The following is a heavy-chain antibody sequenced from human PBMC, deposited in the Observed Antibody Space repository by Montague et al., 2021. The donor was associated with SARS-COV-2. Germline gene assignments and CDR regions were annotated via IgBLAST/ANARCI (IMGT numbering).Heavy chain of an antibody. CDR2: ISDSGRT. D-gene: IGHD6-13*01. CDR1: GDSIRSYH. CDR3: TRDRGIAAADNYYYGMDV. V-gene: IGHV4-59*13. J-gene: IGHJ6*02. Sequence: SETLSLTCTVSGDSIRSYHWTWIRQPPGKELEWIGRISDSGRTIYNPSLKSRVTISVDTSKNQLFLNLRSMVAADTAIYYCTRDRGIAAADNYYYGMDVWGPGTTVTVSS.